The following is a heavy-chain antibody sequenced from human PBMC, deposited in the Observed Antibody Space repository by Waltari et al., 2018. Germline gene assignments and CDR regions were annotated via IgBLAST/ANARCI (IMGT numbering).Heavy chain of an antibody. J-gene: IGHJ4*02. CDR2: MNPNRGNT. CDR3: ARERVGGGRDCCPFDS. D-gene: IGHD2-21*01. Sequence: QVQLVQSGAEVKKPGASVKVSCTASGYSFTDYDVNWVRQATGHGREWMGWMNPNRGNTGYAQKFQGRATMTRDSSISTAYLELSSLRSEDSAVYYCARERVGGGRDCCPFDSWGQGTLVTVSS. CDR1: GYSFTDYD. V-gene: IGHV1-8*02.